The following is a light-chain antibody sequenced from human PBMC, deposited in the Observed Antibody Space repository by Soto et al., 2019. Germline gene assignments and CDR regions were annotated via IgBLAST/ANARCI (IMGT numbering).Light chain of an antibody. CDR2: SAS. V-gene: IGKV3D-20*02. Sequence: EIVLTPSPGTLSLSPGERAALSCMASQSVSISHLAWYQQKPGQAPRLLIYSASSRATGIPDRFSGSGSGTDFTLTISSLEAEDFAVYYCQQRSEWPPTFGQGTKVDIK. J-gene: IGKJ1*01. CDR3: QQRSEWPPT. CDR1: QSVSISH.